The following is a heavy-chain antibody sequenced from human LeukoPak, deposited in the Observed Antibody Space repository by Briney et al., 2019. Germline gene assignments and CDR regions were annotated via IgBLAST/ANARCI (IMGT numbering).Heavy chain of an antibody. V-gene: IGHV3-9*01. CDR2: ISWNSGSI. D-gene: IGHD6-6*01. J-gene: IGHJ3*02. Sequence: GGSLRLPCAASGFTFDDYAMHWVRQAPGKGLEWVSGISWNSGSIGYADSVKGRFTISRDNAKNSLYLQMNSLRAEDTALYYCAKDVADAARPPDAFDIWGQGTMVTVSS. CDR1: GFTFDDYA. CDR3: AKDVADAARPPDAFDI.